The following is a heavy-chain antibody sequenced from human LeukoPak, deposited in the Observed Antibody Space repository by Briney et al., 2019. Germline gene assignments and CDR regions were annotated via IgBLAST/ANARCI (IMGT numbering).Heavy chain of an antibody. CDR3: ARGRPHGNDY. J-gene: IGHJ4*02. CDR2: IASDGSST. V-gene: IGHV3-74*01. CDR1: GFTLTNHA. Sequence: GGSLRLSCAVSGFTLTNHAVSWVRQAPGKGLEWVSRIASDGSSTTYADSVKGRFSISRDNAKNTLYLQMNSLRVEDTAVYYCARGRPHGNDYWGQGTLVTVSS. D-gene: IGHD4-23*01.